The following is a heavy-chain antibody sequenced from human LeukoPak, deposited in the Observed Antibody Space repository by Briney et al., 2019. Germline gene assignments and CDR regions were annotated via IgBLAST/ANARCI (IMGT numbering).Heavy chain of an antibody. Sequence: GGSLRLSCAASGFTFSNAWMSWVRQAPGKGLEWVGRIKSKTDGGTTDYAAPVKGRFTISRDDSKNTLYLQMNSLKTEDTAVYYCTTGGSGSYSDAFDIWGQGTMVTVSS. CDR1: GFTFSNAW. D-gene: IGHD3-10*01. CDR2: IKSKTDGGTT. J-gene: IGHJ3*02. V-gene: IGHV3-15*01. CDR3: TTGGSGSYSDAFDI.